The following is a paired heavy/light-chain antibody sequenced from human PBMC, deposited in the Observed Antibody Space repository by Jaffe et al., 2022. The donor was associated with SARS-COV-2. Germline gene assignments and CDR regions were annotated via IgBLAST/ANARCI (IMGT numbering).Heavy chain of an antibody. D-gene: IGHD3-22*01. CDR1: GGSVSSNSYS. V-gene: IGHV4-39*01. J-gene: IGHJ4*02. Sequence: QLQLQESGPGLVKPSETLSLTCTVSGGSVSSNSYSWGWIRQPPGKGLEWIGSIYYSGSTYYNPSLKSRVTTSVDTSKNQFSLKLSSVTAADTAVYYCARRHHYYDPFDFWGQGTLVTVSS. CDR2: IYYSGST. CDR3: ARRHHYYDPFDF.
Light chain of an antibody. J-gene: IGLJ2*01. V-gene: IGLV1-40*01. CDR2: VNS. CDR3: QTYDNSLSGVV. Sequence: QSVLTQPPSVSGAPGQRVTISCTGSSSNIGAGYDVHWYQQIPGTALKLLIYVNSNRPSGVPDRFSGSKSGTSASLAITGLQAEDEAYYYCQTYDNSLSGVVFGGGTKVTVL. CDR1: SSNIGAGYD.